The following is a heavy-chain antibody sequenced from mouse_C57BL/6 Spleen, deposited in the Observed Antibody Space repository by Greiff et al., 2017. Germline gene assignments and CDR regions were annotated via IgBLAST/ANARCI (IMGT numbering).Heavy chain of an antibody. V-gene: IGHV5-17*01. CDR1: GFTFSDYG. CDR3: ARGDRYAMDY. D-gene: IGHD3-3*01. Sequence: VQLKESGGGLVKPGGSLKLSCAASGFTFSDYGMHWVRQAPEKGLEWVAYISSGSSTIYYADTVKGRFTISRDNAKNTLFLQMTSLRSEDTAMYYCARGDRYAMDYWGQGTSVTVSS. CDR2: ISSGSSTI. J-gene: IGHJ4*01.